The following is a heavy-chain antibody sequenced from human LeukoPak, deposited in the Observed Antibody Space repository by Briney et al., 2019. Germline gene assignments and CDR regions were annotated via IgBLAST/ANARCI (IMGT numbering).Heavy chain of an antibody. CDR1: GFTFDDYT. CDR3: ARGAFFSYDSRWLYYFDN. V-gene: IGHV3-43*01. D-gene: IGHD6-13*01. Sequence: GGSLRLSCAASGFTFDDYTMHWVRQAPGKGLEWVSLISWDVGSTYYADSVKGRFTISRDNAKNSLYLQMNSLRAEDTAVYYCARGAFFSYDSRWLYYFDNWGLGTLVTVSS. CDR2: ISWDVGST. J-gene: IGHJ4*02.